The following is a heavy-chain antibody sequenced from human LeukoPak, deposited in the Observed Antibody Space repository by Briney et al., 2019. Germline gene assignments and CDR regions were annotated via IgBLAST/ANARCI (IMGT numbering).Heavy chain of an antibody. CDR2: IYYSGST. Sequence: KASETLSLTCTVSGGSISSYYWSWIRQPPGKGLEWIGYIYYSGSTNYNPSLKSRVTISVDTSKNQFSLKLSSVTAADTAVYYCARGGGIAARGGIDYWGQGTLVTVSS. D-gene: IGHD6-6*01. CDR1: GGSISSYY. V-gene: IGHV4-59*01. J-gene: IGHJ4*02. CDR3: ARGGGIAARGGIDY.